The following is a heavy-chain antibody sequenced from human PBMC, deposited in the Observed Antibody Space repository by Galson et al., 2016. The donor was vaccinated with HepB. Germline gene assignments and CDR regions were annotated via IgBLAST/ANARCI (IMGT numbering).Heavy chain of an antibody. CDR3: ARVIGVAVTGAGYWFDP. V-gene: IGHV4-61*01. Sequence: ETLSLTCTVSGGSVSSSSYHWSWIRQPPGKGLEWIGYVYYSGSTKHNPSLQSQVAISVDTSKNQFSLKLTSVTAADTAVYYCARVIGVAVTGAGYWFDPWGQGTLVTVSS. CDR1: GGSVSSSSYH. CDR2: VYYSGST. D-gene: IGHD6-19*01. J-gene: IGHJ5*02.